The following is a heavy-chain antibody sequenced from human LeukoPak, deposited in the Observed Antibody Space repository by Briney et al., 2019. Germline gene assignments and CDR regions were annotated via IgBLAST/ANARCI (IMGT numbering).Heavy chain of an antibody. V-gene: IGHV3-23*01. CDR3: AKAPIAVPGTYYFDY. Sequence: GGSLRLSCAASGFTFSSYAMNWVRQAPGKGLEWVSAISGSGGSTYYADSVKGRFTISRDNSKNTLYLQMNSLRAEDTAVYYCAKAPIAVPGTYYFDYWGQGTLVTVSS. J-gene: IGHJ4*02. D-gene: IGHD6-19*01. CDR2: ISGSGGST. CDR1: GFTFSSYA.